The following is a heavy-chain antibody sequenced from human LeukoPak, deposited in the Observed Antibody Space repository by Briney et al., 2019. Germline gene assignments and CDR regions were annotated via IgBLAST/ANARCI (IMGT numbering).Heavy chain of an antibody. Sequence: GGSLRLSCATSGFTFVDYGLSWVRRAPGKGLEWLCAINYNGAITDYADSVKGRFTISRDNAKNSLYLRMDSLRAEDTALYYCARDRLGPSFSVAHFDLWGQGTLVTVSS. V-gene: IGHV3-20*04. D-gene: IGHD1-26*01. J-gene: IGHJ4*02. CDR3: ARDRLGPSFSVAHFDL. CDR2: INYNGAIT. CDR1: GFTFVDYG.